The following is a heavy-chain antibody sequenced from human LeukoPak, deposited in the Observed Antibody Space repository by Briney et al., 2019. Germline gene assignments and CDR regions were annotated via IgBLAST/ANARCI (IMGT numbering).Heavy chain of an antibody. Sequence: GGSLRLSCAASGFTFSSSTMNWVRQAPGKGLEWVSYISSTSTSINYADSVRGRFTISRDNAKNTLYLQMSSLRAEDTAVYHCARSLEVDSWGQGTLVTVSS. J-gene: IGHJ5*01. CDR3: ARSLEVDS. CDR2: ISSTSTSI. CDR1: GFTFSSST. V-gene: IGHV3-21*01.